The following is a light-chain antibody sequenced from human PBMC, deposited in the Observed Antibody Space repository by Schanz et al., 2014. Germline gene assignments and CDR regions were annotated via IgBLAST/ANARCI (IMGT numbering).Light chain of an antibody. CDR2: EAT. CDR1: SSDVGSYKL. CDR3: CSYAGDRAQVA. Sequence: QSALTQPASVSGSPGQSVTISCTGISSDVGSYKLVSWYQQHPGKAPKLMIYEATKRPSGVSDRFSGSKSAKTASLTISGLQTEDEADYYCCSYAGDRAQVALGGGTKRTVL. J-gene: IGLJ2*01. V-gene: IGLV2-23*01.